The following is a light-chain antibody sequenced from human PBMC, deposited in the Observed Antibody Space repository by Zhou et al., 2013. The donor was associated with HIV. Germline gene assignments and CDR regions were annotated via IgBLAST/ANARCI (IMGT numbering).Light chain of an antibody. CDR3: ATWEDSLTGPV. CDR1: SSNIGNNA. V-gene: IGLV1-36*01. J-gene: IGLJ1*01. Sequence: QSVLTQPPSVSEAPGQRVTISCSGTSSNIGNNAVNWYQQLPGKAPKLLIYYNDLLASGVSDRISGSKSGTSASLAISGLQSDDEAYYYCATWEDSLTGPVFGTGTKVTV. CDR2: YND.